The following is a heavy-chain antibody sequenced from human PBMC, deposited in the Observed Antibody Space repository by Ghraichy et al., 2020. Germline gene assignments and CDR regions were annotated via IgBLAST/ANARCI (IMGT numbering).Heavy chain of an antibody. J-gene: IGHJ6*02. CDR1: GFTFSSYS. CDR2: ITSSSRFI. CDR3: ARGSTVVRFYYYGGMDV. Sequence: GGSLRLSCEASGFTFSSYSMNWVRQAPGKGPEWISYITSSSRFISYADSVKGRFTISRDNAKNSLYLQMNSLRDEDTAVYYCARGSTVVRFYYYGGMDVWGQGTTVTVSS. V-gene: IGHV3-48*02. D-gene: IGHD4-23*01.